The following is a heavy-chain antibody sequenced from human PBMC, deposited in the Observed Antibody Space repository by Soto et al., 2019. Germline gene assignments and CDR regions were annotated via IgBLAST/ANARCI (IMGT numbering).Heavy chain of an antibody. V-gene: IGHV1-69*05. CDR1: GGTFSSYA. CDR3: ARGLPVRVPGWFDP. Sequence: ASVKVSCKASGGTFSSYAISWVRQAPGQGLEWMGGIIPIFGTANYAQKFQGRVTMTRNTSISTAYMELSSLRSEDTAVYYCARGLPVRVPGWFDPWGQGTLVTVSS. D-gene: IGHD2-2*01. J-gene: IGHJ5*02. CDR2: IIPIFGTA.